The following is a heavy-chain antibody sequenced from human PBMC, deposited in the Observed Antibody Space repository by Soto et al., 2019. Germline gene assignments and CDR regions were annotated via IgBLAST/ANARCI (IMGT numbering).Heavy chain of an antibody. CDR1: GGSFSGYY. V-gene: IGHV4-34*01. CDR2: INHSGST. J-gene: IGHJ6*02. CDR3: ARGRVLHYYYYYYGMDV. Sequence: QVQLQQWGAGLLKPSETLSLTCAVYGGSFSGYYWSWIRQPPGKGLEWIGEINHSGSTNYNPSLKSRVTISVDTSKNQFSLKLSSVTAADTAVYYCARGRVLHYYYYYYGMDVWGQGTTVTVSS.